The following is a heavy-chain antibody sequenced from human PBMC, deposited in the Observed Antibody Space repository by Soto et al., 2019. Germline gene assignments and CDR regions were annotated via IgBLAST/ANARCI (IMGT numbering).Heavy chain of an antibody. CDR3: ARLLGYCSSTSCLINWFDP. Sequence: QVQLVQSGAEVKKPGASVKVSCKASGYTFTSYGISWVRQAPGQGLEWMGWISAYNGNTNYAQKLQGRVTMTTDTSTSTAYMELRSLRSDDTVVYYCARLLGYCSSTSCLINWFDPWGQGTLVTVSS. J-gene: IGHJ5*02. CDR2: ISAYNGNT. D-gene: IGHD2-2*03. V-gene: IGHV1-18*04. CDR1: GYTFTSYG.